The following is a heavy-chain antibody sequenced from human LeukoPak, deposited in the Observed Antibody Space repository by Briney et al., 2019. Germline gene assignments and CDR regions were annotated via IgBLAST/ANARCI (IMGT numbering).Heavy chain of an antibody. D-gene: IGHD5-18*01. Sequence: GGSLRLSCAASGFTFSSYAMLWVRQAPGKELEGVAIISCDGSSKYYADSGKGRFTIARDNAKNSLYLQMNSLRAEDTAVYYCARDLSVTAMVTTPPCWGQGTLVTVSS. V-gene: IGHV3-30*04. CDR1: GFTFSSYA. J-gene: IGHJ4*02. CDR2: ISCDGSSK. CDR3: ARDLSVTAMVTTPPC.